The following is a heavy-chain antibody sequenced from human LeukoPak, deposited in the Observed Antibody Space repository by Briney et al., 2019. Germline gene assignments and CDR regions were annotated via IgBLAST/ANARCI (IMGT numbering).Heavy chain of an antibody. V-gene: IGHV1-2*02. D-gene: IGHD6-25*01. CDR3: ARGPAALDAFDI. CDR1: GYTFTGYY. Sequence: ASVKVSCKASGYTFTGYYMHWGRQAPGQGLEWMGWINPNSGGTNYAQKFQGRVTMTRDTSISTAYMELSRLRSDDTAVYYCARGPAALDAFDIWGQGTMVTVSS. CDR2: INPNSGGT. J-gene: IGHJ3*02.